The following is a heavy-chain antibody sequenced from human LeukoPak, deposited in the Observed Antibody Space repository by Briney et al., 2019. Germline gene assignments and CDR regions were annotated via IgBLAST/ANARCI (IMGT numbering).Heavy chain of an antibody. V-gene: IGHV3-9*01. Sequence: GGSLRLSCAAPGFTFDDYAMHWVRQAPGKGLEWVSGISWSGGTRGYADSVRGRFTISRDNAKNPPYLQMNSLRAEDTALYYCAKDSYSSGWYFVDYWGQGTLVTVSS. CDR1: GFTFDDYA. CDR2: ISWSGGTR. CDR3: AKDSYSSGWYFVDY. J-gene: IGHJ4*02. D-gene: IGHD6-19*01.